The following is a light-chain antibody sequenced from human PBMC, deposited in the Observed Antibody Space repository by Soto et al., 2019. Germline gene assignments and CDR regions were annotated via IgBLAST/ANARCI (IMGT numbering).Light chain of an antibody. Sequence: DIQMTQSPSTLSASVGDRVSITCRASQRIGSWLTWYQQKPGKVPKLLIYDASHLPSGLPSRFSGSGSETEFTLSIASLQADDCATYYCQHYYTYPYMFGKGTKVYIK. V-gene: IGKV1-5*01. CDR1: QRIGSW. CDR2: DAS. CDR3: QHYYTYPYM. J-gene: IGKJ1*01.